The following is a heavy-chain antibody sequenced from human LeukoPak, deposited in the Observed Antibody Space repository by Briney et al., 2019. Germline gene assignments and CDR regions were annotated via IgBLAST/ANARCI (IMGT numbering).Heavy chain of an antibody. CDR1: GGSISSYY. CDR3: ARFSSSWSPGHYMDV. CDR2: IYYSGST. V-gene: IGHV4-59*01. Sequence: SETLSLTCTVSGGSISSYYWSWIRQPPGKGLKWIGYIYYSGSTNYNPSLKSRVTISVDTSKNQFSLKLSSVTAADTAVYYCARFSSSWSPGHYMDVWGKGTTVTVSS. J-gene: IGHJ6*03. D-gene: IGHD6-13*01.